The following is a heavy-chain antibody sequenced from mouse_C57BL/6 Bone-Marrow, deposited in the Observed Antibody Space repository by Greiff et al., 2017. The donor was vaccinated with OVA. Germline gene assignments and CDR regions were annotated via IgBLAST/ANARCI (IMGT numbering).Heavy chain of an antibody. J-gene: IGHJ1*03. CDR1: GYTFTSYG. CDR2: IYPRSGNT. D-gene: IGHD1-1*01. Sequence: VMLVESGAELARPGASVKLSCKASGYTFTSYGISWVKQRTGQGLEWIGEIYPRSGNTYYNETFKGKATLTADKSSSTAYMELRSLTSEDSAVYFCARYHYYGSSYWYFDVWGTGTTVTVSS. V-gene: IGHV1-81*01. CDR3: ARYHYYGSSYWYFDV.